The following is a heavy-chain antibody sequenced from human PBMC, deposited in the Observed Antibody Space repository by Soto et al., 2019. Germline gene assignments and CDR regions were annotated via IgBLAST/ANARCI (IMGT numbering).Heavy chain of an antibody. J-gene: IGHJ4*02. CDR3: ARALFAVVVASTTGVGY. CDR1: RCAFSSYA. CDR2: IIPIFGTA. D-gene: IGHD2-15*01. Sequence: GASLKFSCTASRCAFSSYAIRWVRHAPSQGHERMGGIIPIFGTANYAQKFQSRVTITADESTSTAYMELSSLRSEDMAVYNCARALFAVVVASTTGVGYWGQGTLVTVSS. V-gene: IGHV1-69*13.